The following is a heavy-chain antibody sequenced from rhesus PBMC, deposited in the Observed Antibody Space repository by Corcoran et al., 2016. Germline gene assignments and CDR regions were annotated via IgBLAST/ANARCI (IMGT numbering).Heavy chain of an antibody. CDR3: ARSYGSYVIAFDL. D-gene: IGHD4-4*01. CDR2: SYGSGGST. J-gene: IGHJ3*01. Sequence: QVQLQESGPGLVKPSATLSLTCAVSGGSLRRNYWSWIRQPPGHGLEWIGRSYGSGGSTDYNPSLKSRVTISTDTSKNQFSLKLNSMTAADTAVYYCARSYGSYVIAFDLWGQGLRVTVSS. V-gene: IGHV4-160*01. CDR1: GGSLRRNY.